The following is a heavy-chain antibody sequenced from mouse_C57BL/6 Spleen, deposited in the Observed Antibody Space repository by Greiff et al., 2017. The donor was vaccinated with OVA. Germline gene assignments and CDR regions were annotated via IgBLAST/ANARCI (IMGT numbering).Heavy chain of an antibody. D-gene: IGHD2-4*01. V-gene: IGHV1-42*01. Sequence: EVQLQESGPELVKPGASVKISCKASGYSFTGYYMNWVKQSPEKSLEWIGEINPSTGGTTYNQKFKAKATLTVDKSSSTAYMQLKSLTSEDSAVYYCATSRDDYDEAWFAYWGQGTLVTVSA. CDR2: INPSTGGT. CDR1: GYSFTGYY. CDR3: ATSRDDYDEAWFAY. J-gene: IGHJ3*01.